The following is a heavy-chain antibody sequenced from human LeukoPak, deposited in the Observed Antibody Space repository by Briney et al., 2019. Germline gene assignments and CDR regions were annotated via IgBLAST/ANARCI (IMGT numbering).Heavy chain of an antibody. D-gene: IGHD6-13*01. J-gene: IGHJ4*02. CDR1: GFTLSNYW. CDR2: IEENGNKK. Sequence: GGSLRLSCATSGFTLSNYWMSWVRQAPGKGLEWVANIEENGNKKNYVDSVKGRFTISRDNVKNSIYLQMNSLRADDTAVYYCARGRGIALWGQGTLVTVSS. V-gene: IGHV3-7*01. CDR3: ARGRGIAL.